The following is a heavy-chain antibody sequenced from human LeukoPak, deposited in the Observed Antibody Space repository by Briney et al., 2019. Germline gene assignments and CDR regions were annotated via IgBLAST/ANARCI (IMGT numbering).Heavy chain of an antibody. D-gene: IGHD3-3*01. CDR3: ATDFWSGTNIIDY. J-gene: IGHJ4*02. CDR2: IYHNGST. V-gene: IGHV4-38-2*02. Sequence: SETLSLTCTVSGYSISSGYYWGWIRQPPGKGLEWIGNIYHNGSTDYNPSLKSRVTISVDTSKNQFSLKLSSVTAANTAVYYCATDFWSGTNIIDYWGQGTLVTVSS. CDR1: GYSISSGYY.